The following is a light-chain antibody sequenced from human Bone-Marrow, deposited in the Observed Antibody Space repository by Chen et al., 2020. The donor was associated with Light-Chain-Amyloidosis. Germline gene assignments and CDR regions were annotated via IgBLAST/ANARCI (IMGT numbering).Light chain of an antibody. Sequence: QSALTQPASVSGSPGQSITISCTGTSSDVGGDNHVSWYQQHPDKAPKLMIYEVTNRPSWVPDRGSGSKSDNTASLTISGLQTEDEADYFCSSYTITNTLVVGSGTRVTVL. CDR1: SSDVGGDNH. V-gene: IGLV2-14*01. CDR2: EVT. CDR3: SSYTITNTLV. J-gene: IGLJ1*01.